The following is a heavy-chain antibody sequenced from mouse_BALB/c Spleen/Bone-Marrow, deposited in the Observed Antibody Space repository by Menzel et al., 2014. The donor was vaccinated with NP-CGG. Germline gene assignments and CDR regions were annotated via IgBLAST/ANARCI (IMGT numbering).Heavy chain of an antibody. D-gene: IGHD2-3*01. CDR2: IRNKAYSYTT. Sequence: DVMLVESGGGLVQPGGSLRLSCATSGFTFTDYYMNWVRQPPGKALEWLGFIRNKAYSYTTEYSASVKGRFTISRDNSQSILYLQMNTLRAEDSATYYCARDMGGLLFDYWGQGTTLTASS. CDR3: ARDMGGLLFDY. CDR1: GFTFTDYY. J-gene: IGHJ2*01. V-gene: IGHV7-3*02.